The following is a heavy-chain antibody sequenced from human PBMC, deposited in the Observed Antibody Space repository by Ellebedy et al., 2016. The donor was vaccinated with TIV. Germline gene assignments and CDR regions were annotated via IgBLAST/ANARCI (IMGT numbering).Heavy chain of an antibody. V-gene: IGHV1-46*01. D-gene: IGHD4-17*01. Sequence: ASVKVSXXASGYTFTSYYIHWVRQAPGQGLEWMGIINPSGGSTTYAQKFQGRVTMTRDTSTRTVYMELSSLRSEDTAVYYCARGYGDYDYWGQGSLVTVPS. J-gene: IGHJ4*02. CDR1: GYTFTSYY. CDR2: INPSGGST. CDR3: ARGYGDYDY.